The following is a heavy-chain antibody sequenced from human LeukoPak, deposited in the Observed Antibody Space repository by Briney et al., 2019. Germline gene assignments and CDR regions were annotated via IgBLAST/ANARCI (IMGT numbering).Heavy chain of an antibody. CDR3: ARGFAYGDTGSFDY. CDR1: GGSISSSSYY. D-gene: IGHD4-17*01. J-gene: IGHJ4*02. V-gene: IGHV4-61*05. CDR2: IYYSGST. Sequence: SETLSLTCTVSGGSISSSSYYWGWIRQPPGKELEWIGYIYYSGSTTYNPSLKSRVTISVDTSKNQFSLRLSSVTAADTAVYYCARGFAYGDTGSFDYWGQGTLVTVSS.